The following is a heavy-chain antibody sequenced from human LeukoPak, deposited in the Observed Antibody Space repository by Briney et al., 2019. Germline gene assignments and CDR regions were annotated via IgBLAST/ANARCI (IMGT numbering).Heavy chain of an antibody. CDR2: ISGSGGST. Sequence: ETLSLTCTVSGVSLSSSNSYWGWIRQPPRKGLEWFPAISGSGGSTYYTDSVKGRFTISRDNSKNTLYLQMNSLRAEDTAVYYCARGTTWLQFDEFSYYFDYWGQGTLVTVSS. J-gene: IGHJ4*02. V-gene: IGHV3-23*01. D-gene: IGHD5-24*01. CDR3: ARGTTWLQFDEFSYYFDY. CDR1: GVSLSSSNSY.